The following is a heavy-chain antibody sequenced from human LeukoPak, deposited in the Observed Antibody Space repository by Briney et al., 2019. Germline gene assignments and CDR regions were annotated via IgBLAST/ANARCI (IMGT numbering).Heavy chain of an antibody. J-gene: IGHJ4*02. CDR2: MKQDGREK. Sequence: GGPLTLSCAASGFTFSAYWMAWVRQAPGKGLERVANMKQDGREKHYVDSVKGRFTISRHNARNSLYLQMNSLRAEDSAVYYCARDDVGALDYWGQGSLVTVSS. CDR3: ARDDVGALDY. V-gene: IGHV3-7*01. CDR1: GFTFSAYW. D-gene: IGHD3-16*01.